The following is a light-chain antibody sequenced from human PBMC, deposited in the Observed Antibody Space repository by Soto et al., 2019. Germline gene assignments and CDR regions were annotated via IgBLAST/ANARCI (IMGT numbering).Light chain of an antibody. V-gene: IGLV2-14*02. Sequence: QPVLTQPASVSGSPGQSITISCTGTSSDVGSYNLVSWYQQHPGKAPKLMIYEGNKRPSGVSNRFSGSKSGNTASLTISGLQAEDEADYYCSSYTSSSTLVVFGGGTKLTVL. CDR1: SSDVGSYNL. CDR3: SSYTSSSTLVV. CDR2: EGN. J-gene: IGLJ2*01.